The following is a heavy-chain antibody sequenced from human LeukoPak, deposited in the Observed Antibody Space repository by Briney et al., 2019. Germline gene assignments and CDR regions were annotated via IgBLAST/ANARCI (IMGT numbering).Heavy chain of an antibody. Sequence: GGSLRLSCAASGFTFRSYGMHWVRQAPGKGLVWVSRINSDGSSTTYADSVKGRFTISRDNAKNTLYLQMNSLRAEDTAVYYCARARGWNWFDPWGQGTLVTVSS. CDR1: GFTFRSYG. V-gene: IGHV3-74*01. D-gene: IGHD5-12*01. CDR2: INSDGSST. CDR3: ARARGWNWFDP. J-gene: IGHJ5*02.